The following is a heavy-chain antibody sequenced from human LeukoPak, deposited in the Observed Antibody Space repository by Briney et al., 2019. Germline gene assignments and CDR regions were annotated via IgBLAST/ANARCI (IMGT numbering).Heavy chain of an antibody. D-gene: IGHD6-13*01. J-gene: IGHJ4*02. CDR1: GFTFNTHW. Sequence: PGGSLRLSCVASGFTFNTHWVSWVRQAPGKGLDWVAVIWHDGSLKYYADSVRGRFTISRDNSMNTVYLQMNSLRAEDTAVYYCAKVRQFTAATGTGLDYWGQGTLVTVSS. V-gene: IGHV3-33*06. CDR3: AKVRQFTAATGTGLDY. CDR2: IWHDGSLK.